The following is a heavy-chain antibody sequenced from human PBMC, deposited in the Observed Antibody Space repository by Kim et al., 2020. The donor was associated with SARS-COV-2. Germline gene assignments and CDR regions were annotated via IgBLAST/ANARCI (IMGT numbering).Heavy chain of an antibody. V-gene: IGHV3-33*01. CDR1: GFTFSSYG. CDR3: ARDQMTTVTNYYGMDV. J-gene: IGHJ6*02. CDR2: IWYDGSSK. D-gene: IGHD4-4*01. Sequence: GSLRLSCAASGFTFSSYGMHWVRQAPGKGLEWVAVIWYDGSSKYYADSVKGRFTISRDNSKNTLYLQMNSLRAEDTAVYYCARDQMTTVTNYYGMDVWGQGTTVTVSS.